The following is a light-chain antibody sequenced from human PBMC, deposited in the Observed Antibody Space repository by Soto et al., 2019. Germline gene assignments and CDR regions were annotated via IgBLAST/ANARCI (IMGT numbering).Light chain of an antibody. J-gene: IGKJ1*01. Sequence: DIQMTQSPSSLSASVGDRVTITCRASQSIGSFLNWYQQKPGKAPKVLISAASRLQSVVPSRFTGSGSGAEFTLTISSLQLEDFATYYCQQSYSTLRWTFGQGTKVEIK. V-gene: IGKV1-39*01. CDR1: QSIGSF. CDR3: QQSYSTLRWT. CDR2: AAS.